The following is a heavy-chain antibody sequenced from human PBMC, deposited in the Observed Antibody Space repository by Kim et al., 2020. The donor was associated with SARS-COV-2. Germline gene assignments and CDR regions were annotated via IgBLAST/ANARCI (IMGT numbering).Heavy chain of an antibody. D-gene: IGHD3-10*01. CDR3: ARHFPYGSGSYYLMD. CDR1: GGTFSSYA. CDR2: IIPIFGTA. V-gene: IGHV1-69*13. J-gene: IGHJ4*02. Sequence: SVKVSCKASGGTFSSYAISWVRQAPGQGLEWMGGIIPIFGTANYAQKFQGRVTITADESTSTAYMELSSLRSEDTAVYYCARHFPYGSGSYYLMDWGQGTLVTVSS.